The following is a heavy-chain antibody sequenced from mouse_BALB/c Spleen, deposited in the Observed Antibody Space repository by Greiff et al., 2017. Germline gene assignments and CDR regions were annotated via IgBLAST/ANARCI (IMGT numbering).Heavy chain of an antibody. J-gene: IGHJ3*01. CDR2: IYPGDGDT. Sequence: VQLQQSGPELVKPGASVKISCKASGYAFSSSWMNWVKQRPGQGLEWIGRIYPGDGDTNYNGKFKGKATLTADKSSSTAYMQLSSLTSVDSAVYFWARGGYGSSSWFAYWGQGTLVTVSA. D-gene: IGHD1-1*01. CDR3: ARGGYGSSSWFAY. CDR1: GYAFSSSW. V-gene: IGHV1-82*01.